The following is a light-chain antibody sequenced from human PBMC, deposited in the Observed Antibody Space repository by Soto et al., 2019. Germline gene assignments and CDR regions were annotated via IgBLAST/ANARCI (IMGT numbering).Light chain of an antibody. CDR1: SSDVGIYNY. Sequence: QSVLTQPASVSGSPGQSIAISCTGSSSDVGIYNYVSWYQQHPGKVPKLIIYEVSNRPSGVSNRFSGSKSGNMASLTISGLQAEDEADYYCSSYTTSSTRVFGTGTKVTVL. V-gene: IGLV2-14*01. CDR3: SSYTTSSTRV. CDR2: EVS. J-gene: IGLJ1*01.